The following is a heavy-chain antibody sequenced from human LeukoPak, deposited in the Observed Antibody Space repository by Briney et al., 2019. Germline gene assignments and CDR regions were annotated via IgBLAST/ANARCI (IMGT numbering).Heavy chain of an antibody. CDR3: ARGPDSSGYHFDY. Sequence: PSETLSLTCTVSGGSISSYYWSWIRQPPGKGLEWIGYIYYSGSTNYNPSLKSRVTISVDTSKNQFSLRLTSVTAVDTAVYYCARGPDSSGYHFDYWGQGTLVTVSS. CDR1: GGSISSYY. J-gene: IGHJ4*02. D-gene: IGHD3-22*01. V-gene: IGHV4-59*01. CDR2: IYYSGST.